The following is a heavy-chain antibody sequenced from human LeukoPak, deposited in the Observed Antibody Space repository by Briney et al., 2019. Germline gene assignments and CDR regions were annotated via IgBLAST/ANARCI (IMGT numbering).Heavy chain of an antibody. Sequence: GASVKVSCKASGYTFTSYGISWVRQAPGQGLEWMGWISAYNGNTNYAQKLQGRVTMTTDTSTSTAYMELRSLRSDDTAVYYCAGEDRVGPTWTSLDYWGRGTLVTVSS. D-gene: IGHD1-1*01. CDR3: AGEDRVGPTWTSLDY. V-gene: IGHV1-18*01. J-gene: IGHJ4*02. CDR1: GYTFTSYG. CDR2: ISAYNGNT.